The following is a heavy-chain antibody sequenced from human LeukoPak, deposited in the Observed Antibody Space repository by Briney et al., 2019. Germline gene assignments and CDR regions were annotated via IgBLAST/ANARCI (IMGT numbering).Heavy chain of an antibody. D-gene: IGHD4-17*01. J-gene: IGHJ3*02. CDR3: ASSGMTTVTWKKAFDI. Sequence: GASVKVSCKASGYTFTSYGISWVRQAPGQGLEWMGWISAYNGNTNYAQKPQGRVTMTTDTSTSTAYMELRSLRSDDTAVYYCASSGMTTVTWKKAFDIWGQGTMVTVSS. V-gene: IGHV1-18*01. CDR1: GYTFTSYG. CDR2: ISAYNGNT.